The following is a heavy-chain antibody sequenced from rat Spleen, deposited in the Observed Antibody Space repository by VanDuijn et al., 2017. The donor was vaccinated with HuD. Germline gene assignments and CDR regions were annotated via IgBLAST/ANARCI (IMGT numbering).Heavy chain of an antibody. D-gene: IGHD1-6*01. Sequence: QVQLKESGPGLVQPSQTLSLTCTVSGVSLSSYGIIWVRQPSGKGLEWKGVIWGNGNTNYNSVVKSRLSISRDIFESQVFLEMNSLQTEDTATYYCARADRETYAHFDHWGPGTMVTVSS. CDR2: IWGNGNT. V-gene: IGHV2-13*01. CDR1: GVSLSSYG. CDR3: ARADRETYAHFDH. J-gene: IGHJ1*01.